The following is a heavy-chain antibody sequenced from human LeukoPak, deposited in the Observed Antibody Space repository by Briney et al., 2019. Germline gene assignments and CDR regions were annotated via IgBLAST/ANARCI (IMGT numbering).Heavy chain of an antibody. J-gene: IGHJ5*02. Sequence: GGSLRLSCAASGFTFSSYAMSWVRQAPGKGLEWVSAISGSGGSTYYADSVKGRFTISRDNSKNTLYLQMNSLSVEDTATYYCIRDFRSADLWGQGTLVTVTS. CDR2: ISGSGGST. CDR1: GFTFSSYA. CDR3: IRDFRSADL. V-gene: IGHV3-23*01. D-gene: IGHD5-24*01.